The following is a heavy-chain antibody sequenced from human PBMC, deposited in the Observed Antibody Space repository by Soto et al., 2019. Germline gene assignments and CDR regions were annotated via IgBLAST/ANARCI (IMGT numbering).Heavy chain of an antibody. V-gene: IGHV3-11*01. CDR2: ISSSGTTI. CDR3: ARERLRTGDY. D-gene: IGHD3-3*01. J-gene: IGHJ4*02. Sequence: GWSLRLSCSASVFTFSDYYMSWIRQAPGKGLEWVPYISSSGTTIYHADSVKGRFTISRDNAKNSLYLQMNSLRAEDTAVYYCARERLRTGDYWGQGTLVTVSS. CDR1: VFTFSDYY.